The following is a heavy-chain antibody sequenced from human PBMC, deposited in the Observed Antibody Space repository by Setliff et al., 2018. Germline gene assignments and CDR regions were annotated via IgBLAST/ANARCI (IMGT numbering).Heavy chain of an antibody. Sequence: SETLSLTCTVSGGSISGYYWSWIRQPPGKSLEWIGYIYNSGSTNYNPSLKSRVTISEDTSKNQLSLRLISVTAADTAVFYCVPGRGSWGQGALVTVSS. J-gene: IGHJ5*02. D-gene: IGHD6-25*01. CDR3: VPGRGS. V-gene: IGHV4-59*01. CDR1: GGSISGYY. CDR2: IYNSGST.